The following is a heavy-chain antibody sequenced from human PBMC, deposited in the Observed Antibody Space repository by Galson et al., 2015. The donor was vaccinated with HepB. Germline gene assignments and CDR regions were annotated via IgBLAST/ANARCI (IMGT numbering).Heavy chain of an antibody. Sequence: SLRLSCAASGFTVSSNYMSWVRQAPGKGLEWVSVIYSGGSTYYADSVKGRFTISRDNSKNTLYLQMNSLRAEDTAVYYCARDVYYYDSSGYTAREYYYYMDVWGKGTTVTVSS. CDR1: GFTVSSNY. CDR3: ARDVYYYDSSGYTAREYYYYMDV. D-gene: IGHD3-22*01. V-gene: IGHV3-66*01. CDR2: IYSGGST. J-gene: IGHJ6*03.